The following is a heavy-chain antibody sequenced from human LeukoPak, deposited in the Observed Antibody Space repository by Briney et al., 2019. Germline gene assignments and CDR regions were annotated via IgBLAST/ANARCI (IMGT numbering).Heavy chain of an antibody. D-gene: IGHD6-19*01. Sequence: ASVKVSCKASGYTFTGYYMHWVRQAPGQGLEWMGWINPNSGGTNYAQKFQGRVTMTRDTSISTAYMELSRLRSDDTAVYYCARLAPRYSSGNSFDYWGQGTLVTVSS. CDR1: GYTFTGYY. CDR2: INPNSGGT. J-gene: IGHJ4*02. V-gene: IGHV1-2*02. CDR3: ARLAPRYSSGNSFDY.